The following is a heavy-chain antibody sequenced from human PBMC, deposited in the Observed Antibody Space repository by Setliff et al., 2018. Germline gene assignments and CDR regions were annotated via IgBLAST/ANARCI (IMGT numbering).Heavy chain of an antibody. CDR3: ARVGDYMGYYYNYYMDV. J-gene: IGHJ6*03. Sequence: GESLKISCKGSGYSFTSYWIGWVRQMPGKGLEWMGIIYPGDSDTRYSPSFQGQVTISADKSISTAYLQWSSLKASDTAMYYCARVGDYMGYYYNYYMDVWGKGTTVTVS. CDR2: IYPGDSDT. V-gene: IGHV5-51*01. CDR1: GYSFTSYW. D-gene: IGHD3-10*01.